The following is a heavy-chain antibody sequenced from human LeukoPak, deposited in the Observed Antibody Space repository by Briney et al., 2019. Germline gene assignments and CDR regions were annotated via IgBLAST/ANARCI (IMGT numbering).Heavy chain of an antibody. J-gene: IGHJ4*02. Sequence: SETLSLTCTVSGFSISSYYWSWIRQPPGKGLEWLGYIYYSGSTNYNPSLKSRGTISVDTSKNQFSLKLSSVTAADTAVYYCARDLRVRGVNNVGYFDYWGQGTLVTVSS. CDR3: ARDLRVRGVNNVGYFDY. CDR2: IYYSGST. CDR1: GFSISSYY. D-gene: IGHD3-10*01. V-gene: IGHV4-59*01.